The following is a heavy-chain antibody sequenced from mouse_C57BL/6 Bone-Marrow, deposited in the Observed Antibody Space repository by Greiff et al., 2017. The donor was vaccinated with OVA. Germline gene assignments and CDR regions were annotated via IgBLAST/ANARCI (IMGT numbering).Heavy chain of an antibody. Sequence: EVQLQQSGPELVKPGASVKMSCKASGYTFTDYNMHWVKQSHGKSLEWIGYINPNNGGNSYNQKFKGKATLTVNKSSSTAYMELRSLTSEDSAVYYCARSQLRPNYFDYWGQGTTLTVSS. J-gene: IGHJ2*01. V-gene: IGHV1-22*01. CDR3: ARSQLRPNYFDY. CDR1: GYTFTDYN. CDR2: INPNNGGN. D-gene: IGHD3-2*02.